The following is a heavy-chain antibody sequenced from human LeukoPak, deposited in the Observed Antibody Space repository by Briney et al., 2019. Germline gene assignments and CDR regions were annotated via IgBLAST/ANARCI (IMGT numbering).Heavy chain of an antibody. CDR1: GFTFSIYS. Sequence: GGSLRLSCAASGFTFSIYSMSWVRQVPGKGLSWVSHISGSGGTTHYADSVKGRFTISRDNSKNTLYLQMNSLRAEDTAVYYCAKGNFESSGYYSNYFDYWGQGTLVTVSS. CDR2: ISGSGGTT. CDR3: AKGNFESSGYYSNYFDY. V-gene: IGHV3-23*01. J-gene: IGHJ4*02. D-gene: IGHD3-22*01.